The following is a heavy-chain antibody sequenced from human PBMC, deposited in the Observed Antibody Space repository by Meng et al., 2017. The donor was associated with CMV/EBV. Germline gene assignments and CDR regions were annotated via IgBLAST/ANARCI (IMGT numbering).Heavy chain of an antibody. Sequence: GSGYGFTSYWISWVRQMPGKGLEWMGRIDPSDSYTNYSPSFQGHVTISADKSISTAYLQWSSLKASDTAMYYCASQTYGDAWDYFDYWGQGTLVTVSS. CDR3: ASQTYGDAWDYFDY. J-gene: IGHJ4*02. CDR2: IDPSDSYT. V-gene: IGHV5-10-1*01. D-gene: IGHD4-17*01. CDR1: GYGFTSYW.